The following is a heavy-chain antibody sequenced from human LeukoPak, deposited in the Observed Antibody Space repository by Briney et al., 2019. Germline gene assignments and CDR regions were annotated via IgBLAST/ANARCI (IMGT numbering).Heavy chain of an antibody. CDR1: GYTFTSYG. J-gene: IGHJ4*02. D-gene: IGHD3-9*01. CDR2: ISAYNGNT. CDR3: ARDRAFSKYYDILTGYSPGDY. Sequence: ASVKVSCKASGYTFTSYGISWVRQAPGQGLEWMGWISAYNGNTNYAQKLQGRVTMTTDTSTSTACMELRSLRSDDTAVYYCARDRAFSKYYDILTGYSPGDYWGQGTLVTVSS. V-gene: IGHV1-18*04.